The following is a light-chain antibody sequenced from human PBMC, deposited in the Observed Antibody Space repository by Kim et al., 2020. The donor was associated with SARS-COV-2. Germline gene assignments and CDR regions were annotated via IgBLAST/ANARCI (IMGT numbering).Light chain of an antibody. J-gene: IGLJ2*01. Sequence: QSVLTQPASVSGSPGQSITISCTGTSSDIGGSYNYVSWYQQHPGKAPKLMIYDVSNRPSGVSNRFSGSKSGNTASLTISGLQAEDEADYYCSSYTSSSTLVVFGGGTKLTVL. CDR3: SSYTSSSTLVV. V-gene: IGLV2-14*03. CDR2: DVS. CDR1: SSDIGGSYNY.